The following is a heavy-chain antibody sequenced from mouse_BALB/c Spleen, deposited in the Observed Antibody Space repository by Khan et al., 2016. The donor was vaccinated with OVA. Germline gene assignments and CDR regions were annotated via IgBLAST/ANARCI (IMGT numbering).Heavy chain of an antibody. CDR3: ARENYYGRTGYAVDY. Sequence: DLVKPGASVKLSCKASGYTFTSYWINWIKQRPGQGLEWIGRIAPGSGSRSYNEMFKGKATLTLDTSSSTAYIQLSSLSSEDSAVYFCARENYYGRTGYAVDYWGQGTSVTVSS. V-gene: IGHV1S41*01. CDR1: GYTFTSYW. D-gene: IGHD1-1*01. J-gene: IGHJ4*01. CDR2: IAPGSGSR.